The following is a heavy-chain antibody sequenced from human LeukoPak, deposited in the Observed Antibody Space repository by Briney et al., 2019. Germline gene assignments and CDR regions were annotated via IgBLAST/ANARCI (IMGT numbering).Heavy chain of an antibody. CDR3: ARGVTMVRGVIIPFDP. Sequence: SETLSLTCTVSGVSISSYYWSWIRQPPGKGLEWIGYIYYSGSTNYNPSLKSRATISVDTSKNQFSLKLSSGTAADTAVYYCARGVTMVRGVIIPFDPWGQGTLVTVSS. CDR1: GVSISSYY. D-gene: IGHD3-10*01. CDR2: IYYSGST. J-gene: IGHJ5*02. V-gene: IGHV4-59*08.